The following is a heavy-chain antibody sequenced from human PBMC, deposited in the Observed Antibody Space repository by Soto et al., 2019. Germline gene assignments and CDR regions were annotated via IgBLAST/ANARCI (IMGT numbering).Heavy chain of an antibody. J-gene: IGHJ5*02. CDR1: GGSISSYY. Sequence: SETLSLTCTVSGGSISSYYWSWIRQPPGKGLEWIGYIYYSGSTNYNPSLKSRVTISVDTSKNQFSLKLSSVTAADTAVYYCARVAWSGYRFDPWGQGTLVTVSS. CDR3: ARVAWSGYRFDP. D-gene: IGHD3-3*01. V-gene: IGHV4-59*01. CDR2: IYYSGST.